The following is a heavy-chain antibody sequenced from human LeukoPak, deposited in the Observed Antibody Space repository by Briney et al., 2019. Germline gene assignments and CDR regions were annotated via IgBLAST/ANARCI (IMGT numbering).Heavy chain of an antibody. CDR1: GFTFSNAW. CDR2: IKSKTDGGTT. J-gene: IGHJ4*02. Sequence: PGGSLRLSCAASGFTFSNAWMSWVRQAPGKGLEWVGRIKSKTDGGTTDYAAPVKGRFTISRDDSKNTLYLQMNSLKTEDTAVCYCTTSRYYYDSSGFGEIEYYFDYWGQGTLVTVSS. V-gene: IGHV3-15*01. CDR3: TTSRYYYDSSGFGEIEYYFDY. D-gene: IGHD3-22*01.